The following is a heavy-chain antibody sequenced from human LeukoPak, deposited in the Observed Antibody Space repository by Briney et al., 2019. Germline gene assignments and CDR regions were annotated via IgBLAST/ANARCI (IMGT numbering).Heavy chain of an antibody. CDR2: IASDGSST. CDR1: GFTFSSYW. J-gene: IGHJ4*02. CDR3: VKAWSD. V-gene: IGHV3-74*01. Sequence: GGSLRLSCAASGFTFSSYWMNWVRHAPGKGLVWVSRIASDGSSTTYADSVKGRFSISRDNPKNSLFLQMNSLRAEDTALYYCVKAWSDWGQGTLVTVSS. D-gene: IGHD3-3*01.